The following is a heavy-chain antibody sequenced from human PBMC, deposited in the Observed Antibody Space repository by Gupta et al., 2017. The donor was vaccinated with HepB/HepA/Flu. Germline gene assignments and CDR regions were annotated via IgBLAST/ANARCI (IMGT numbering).Heavy chain of an antibody. J-gene: IGHJ4*02. Sequence: QVQLVESGGGVVQPGRSLRLSCAASGFTFSSYAMHWVRQAPGKGLEWVAVISYDGSNKYYEDSGKGRVTISRDNSKNTLYLQMNSLRAEETAVYYCARDPGDDYDSSGYLFDYWGQGTLVTVSS. D-gene: IGHD3-22*01. V-gene: IGHV3-30-3*01. CDR2: ISYDGSNK. CDR1: GFTFSSYA. CDR3: ARDPGDDYDSSGYLFDY.